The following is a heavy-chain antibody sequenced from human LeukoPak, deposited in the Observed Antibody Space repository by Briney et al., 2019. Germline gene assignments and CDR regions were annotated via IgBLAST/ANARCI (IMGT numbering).Heavy chain of an antibody. J-gene: IGHJ3*02. D-gene: IGHD2-15*01. CDR2: TYYRSKWYN. Sequence: SQTLSLTCALPGGSVSSNRATWNCIRQSPSRGLEWLGRTYYRSKWYNDYAVSVKSRITINPDTSKNQFSLQLNSVTPEDTAVYYLARWPGRDDTWGQGTMVTVSS. CDR3: ARWPGRDDT. CDR1: GGSVSSNRAT. V-gene: IGHV6-1*01.